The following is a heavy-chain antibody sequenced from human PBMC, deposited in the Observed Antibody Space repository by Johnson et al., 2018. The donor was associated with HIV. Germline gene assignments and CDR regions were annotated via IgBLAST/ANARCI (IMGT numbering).Heavy chain of an antibody. V-gene: IGHV3-9*01. CDR3: ARSEYDYYDSSGYDAFDI. J-gene: IGHJ3*02. CDR1: GFTFDDYA. Sequence: VLLVESGGGLVQPGRSLRLSCADSGFTFDDYAMHWVRQAPGKGLEWVSGISWNSDNIGYADSVKGRFTISRDNAKNTLYLQMNSLRAEDTAVYYCARSEYDYYDSSGYDAFDIWGQGTMVTVSS. D-gene: IGHD3-22*01. CDR2: ISWNSDNI.